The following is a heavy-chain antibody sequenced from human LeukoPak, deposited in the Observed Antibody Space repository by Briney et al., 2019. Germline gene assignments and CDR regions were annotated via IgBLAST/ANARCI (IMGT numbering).Heavy chain of an antibody. CDR2: IMHDGSEK. CDR1: GFSFSIYW. Sequence: GGSLRLSCAASGFSFSIYWMSWVRQPPGKGLEWVANIMHDGSEKNYVDTVKGRFTISRDNAKNSLYLQMNSLRAEDTAVYYCARVGTAEGTLEDYWGQGTLVTVSS. D-gene: IGHD6-13*01. CDR3: ARVGTAEGTLEDY. J-gene: IGHJ4*02. V-gene: IGHV3-7*01.